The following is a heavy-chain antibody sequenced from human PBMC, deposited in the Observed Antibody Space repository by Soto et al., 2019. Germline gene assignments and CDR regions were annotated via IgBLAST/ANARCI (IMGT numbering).Heavy chain of an antibody. CDR3: ARDRRPQVTVNFDY. D-gene: IGHD4-4*01. Sequence: PGGSLRLSCAASGFSFSNFAMRWVRQAPGKGLEWVAVVSFDGTNKYYADSVKGRFTISRDNYKNTLYLQMSSLRTEDTAVYYCARDRRPQVTVNFDYWGQGTPVTVSS. V-gene: IGHV3-30-3*01. CDR1: GFSFSNFA. J-gene: IGHJ4*02. CDR2: VSFDGTNK.